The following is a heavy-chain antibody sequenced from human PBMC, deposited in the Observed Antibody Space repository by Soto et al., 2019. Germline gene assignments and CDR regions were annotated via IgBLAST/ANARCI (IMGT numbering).Heavy chain of an antibody. V-gene: IGHV3-30-3*01. J-gene: IGHJ4*02. Sequence: GGTLRLSCAASGFTFSSYAMHWVRQAPGKGLEWVAVISYDGSNKYYADSLKGRFTISRDNSKNTLYLQMNSLRAEDTAVYYCARGGVAGVFAYWSQGTLVT. D-gene: IGHD6-19*01. CDR1: GFTFSSYA. CDR3: ARGGVAGVFAY. CDR2: ISYDGSNK.